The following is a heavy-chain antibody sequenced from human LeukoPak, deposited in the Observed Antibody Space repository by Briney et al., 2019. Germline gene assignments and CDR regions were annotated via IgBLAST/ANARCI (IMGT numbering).Heavy chain of an antibody. D-gene: IGHD6-19*01. CDR1: GFTVSSNY. V-gene: IGHV3-11*01. CDR2: ISSSGSTI. CDR3: ARDPIAVAGTSFDY. Sequence: PGGSLRLSCAASGFTVSSNYMSWVRQAPGKGLEWVSYISSSGSTIYYADSVKGRFTISRDNAKNSLYLQTNSLRAEDTAVYYCARDPIAVAGTSFDYWGQGTLVTVSS. J-gene: IGHJ4*02.